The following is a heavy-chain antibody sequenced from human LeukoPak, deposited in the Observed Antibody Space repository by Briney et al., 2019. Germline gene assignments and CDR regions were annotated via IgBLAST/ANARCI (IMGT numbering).Heavy chain of an antibody. J-gene: IGHJ6*02. Sequence: ASVKVSCKSSGGTFSSYAIIWVRQAPGQGLEWMGRIIPILGIANYAQKFQGRVTITADKSTSTAYMELSSLRSEDTAVYYCARDQEEDGMDVWGQGTTVTVSS. CDR1: GGTFSSYA. CDR2: IIPILGIA. V-gene: IGHV1-69*04. CDR3: ARDQEEDGMDV.